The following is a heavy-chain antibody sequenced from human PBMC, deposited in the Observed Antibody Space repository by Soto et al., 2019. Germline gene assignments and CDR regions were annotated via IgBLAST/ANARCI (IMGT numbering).Heavy chain of an antibody. V-gene: IGHV3-30-3*01. CDR1: GFTFSSYA. Sequence: QVQLVESGGGVVQPGRSLRLSCAASGFTFSSYAMHWVRQAPGKGLEWVAVISYDGSNKYYADSVKGRFTISRDNSKNTLYLQMNSLRAEDTAVYYCARAPRYGIYCYDSSVDYYFDYWGQGTLVTVSS. CDR2: ISYDGSNK. CDR3: ARAPRYGIYCYDSSVDYYFDY. J-gene: IGHJ4*02. D-gene: IGHD3-22*01.